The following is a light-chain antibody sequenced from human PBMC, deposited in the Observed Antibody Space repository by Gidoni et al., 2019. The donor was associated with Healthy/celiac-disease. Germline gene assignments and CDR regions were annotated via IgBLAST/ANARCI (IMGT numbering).Light chain of an antibody. V-gene: IGKV4-1*01. CDR1: QSVLYSSNNKNY. CDR3: QQYYSTPLP. CDR2: RAS. J-gene: IGKJ4*01. Sequence: DIVMTQSPDSLAVSLGERATINCKSSQSVLYSSNNKNYLAWYQQKPGQPPKLPIYRASTREPGVPDRVSGSGSGTDFTLPIRSPQAEDVAVYYCQQYYSTPLPFGGGTKVEIK.